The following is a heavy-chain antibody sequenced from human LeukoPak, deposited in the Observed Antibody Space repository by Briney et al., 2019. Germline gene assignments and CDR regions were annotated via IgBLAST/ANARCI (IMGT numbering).Heavy chain of an antibody. D-gene: IGHD1-26*01. CDR2: IYHSGST. CDR1: GGSFSGYY. V-gene: IGHV4-34*01. Sequence: SETLSLTCAVYGGSFSGYYWSWIRQPPGKGLEWIGSIYHSGSTYYNPSLKSRVTISVDTSKNQFSLKLSSVTAADTAVYYCARLGPNVATDYWGQGTLVTVSS. CDR3: ARLGPNVATDY. J-gene: IGHJ4*02.